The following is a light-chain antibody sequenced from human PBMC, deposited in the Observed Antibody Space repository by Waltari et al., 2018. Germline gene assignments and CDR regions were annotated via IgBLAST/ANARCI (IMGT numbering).Light chain of an antibody. CDR1: SSDVGGYYY. J-gene: IGLJ3*02. V-gene: IGLV2-14*01. CDR3: SSYSSSNTWV. CDR2: DFYCS. Sequence: QSALTQPASVYGSPGQSITIPCPGSSSDVGGYYYVSWYQQHPGKAPKLIFYDFYCSKRPSGVSDRFSGSKSGNTASLTSSGLQADDEADYYCSSYSSSNTWVFGGGTKLTVL.